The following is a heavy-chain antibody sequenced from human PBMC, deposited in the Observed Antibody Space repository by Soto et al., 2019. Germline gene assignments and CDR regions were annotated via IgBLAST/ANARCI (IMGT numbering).Heavy chain of an antibody. Sequence: ASVKVSCKASGYTFTSYAMHWVRQAPGQRLEWMGWINAGNGNTKYSQKFQGRVTITRDTSASTAYTELSSLRSEDTAVYYCARTIFGVSPPVYWGQGTLVTVSS. CDR3: ARTIFGVSPPVY. CDR2: INAGNGNT. V-gene: IGHV1-3*01. CDR1: GYTFTSYA. J-gene: IGHJ4*02. D-gene: IGHD3-3*01.